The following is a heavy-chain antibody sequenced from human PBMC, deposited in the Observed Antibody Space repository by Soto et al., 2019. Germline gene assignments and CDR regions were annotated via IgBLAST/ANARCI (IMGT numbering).Heavy chain of an antibody. CDR3: ASDIYDSSGYYYPDAFDI. CDR2: ISSSNSTI. Sequence: PGGSLRLSCAASGFNFSSYSMNWVRQAPGKGLEWVSYISSSNSTIYYADSVKDRFTISRDNAKNSLYLQMNSLRDEDTAVYYFASDIYDSSGYYYPDAFDIWGQGTMVTVSS. D-gene: IGHD3-22*01. CDR1: GFNFSSYS. V-gene: IGHV3-48*02. J-gene: IGHJ3*02.